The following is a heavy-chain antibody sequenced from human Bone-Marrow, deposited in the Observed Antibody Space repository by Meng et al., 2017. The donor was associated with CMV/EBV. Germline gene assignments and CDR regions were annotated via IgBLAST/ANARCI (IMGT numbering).Heavy chain of an antibody. CDR2: ISSSSSYI. D-gene: IGHD1-26*01. CDR3: VGGSPRDAFDI. CDR1: GFTFSRYS. V-gene: IGHV3-21*01. Sequence: GESLKISCAASGFTFSRYSMNWVRQAPGKGLEWVSSISSSSSYIFYGVSVKGRFTISRDNGRNSLYLQMNSLRSEDTAVYYCVGGSPRDAFDIWGHGTMVTVSS. J-gene: IGHJ3*02.